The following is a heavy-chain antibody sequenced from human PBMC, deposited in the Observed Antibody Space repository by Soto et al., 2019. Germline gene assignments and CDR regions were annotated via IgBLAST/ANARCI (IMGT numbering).Heavy chain of an antibody. CDR1: GYTFTGYY. D-gene: IGHD6-19*01. CDR2: INPNSGGT. V-gene: IGHV1-2*04. CDR3: ARGPEQWLVKGGYGMDV. Sequence: QVQLVQSGAEVKKPGASVKVSCKASGYTFTGYYMHWVRQAPGQGLEWMGWINPNSGGTNYAQKFQGWVTMTRDTSISTAYMELSRLRSDDTAVYYRARGPEQWLVKGGYGMDVWGQGTTVTVSS. J-gene: IGHJ6*02.